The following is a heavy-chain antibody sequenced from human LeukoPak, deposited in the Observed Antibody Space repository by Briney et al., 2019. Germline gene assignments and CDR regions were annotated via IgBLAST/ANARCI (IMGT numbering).Heavy chain of an antibody. CDR3: ARRLRTDHSDSSGFWSGKRSTYSFDY. Sequence: PGGSLRLSCAASGFTFSSYEMNWVRQAPGKGLEWVSYISSSGSTIYYADSVKGRFTISRDNAKNSLYLQMNSLRAEDTAVYYCARRLRTDHSDSSGFWSGKRSTYSFDYWGQGTLVTVSS. D-gene: IGHD3-22*01. CDR1: GFTFSSYE. V-gene: IGHV3-48*03. CDR2: ISSSGSTI. J-gene: IGHJ4*02.